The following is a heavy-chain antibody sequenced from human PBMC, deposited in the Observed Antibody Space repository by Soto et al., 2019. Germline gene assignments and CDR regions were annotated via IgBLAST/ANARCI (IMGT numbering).Heavy chain of an antibody. Sequence: RASVKVSCKASGYTFTSYDINWVRQATGQGLEWMGWMNPNSGNTGYAQKFQGRVTMTRNTSISTAYMELHSLRSEDTAVYYCARTYPRYYDILTGYYGGPGYLHPFDYWGQGTLVTVSS. CDR1: GYTFTSYD. V-gene: IGHV1-8*01. D-gene: IGHD3-9*01. CDR3: ARTYPRYYDILTGYYGGPGYLHPFDY. J-gene: IGHJ4*02. CDR2: MNPNSGNT.